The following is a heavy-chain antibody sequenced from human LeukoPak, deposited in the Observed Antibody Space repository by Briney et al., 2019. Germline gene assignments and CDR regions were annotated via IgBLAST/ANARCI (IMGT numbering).Heavy chain of an antibody. CDR3: AKDIAGLSGSYYYYYMDV. CDR1: GGSFSGYY. J-gene: IGHJ6*03. Sequence: SETLSLTCAVYGGSFSGYYWSWIRQPPGKGLEWIGEINHSGSTNYNPSLKSRVTISVDTSKNQFSLKLSSVTAEDTAVYYCAKDIAGLSGSYYYYYMDVWGKGTTVTVSS. V-gene: IGHV4-34*01. CDR2: INHSGST. D-gene: IGHD6-13*01.